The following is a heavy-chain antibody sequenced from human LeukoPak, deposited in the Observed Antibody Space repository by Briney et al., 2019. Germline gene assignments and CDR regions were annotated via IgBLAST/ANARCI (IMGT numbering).Heavy chain of an antibody. D-gene: IGHD6-19*01. J-gene: IGHJ4*02. Sequence: GGSLRLSCAASGFTFSSYGMSWVRQAPGKGLEWVSAISGSGGSTYYADSVKGRFTISRDNSKNTLYLQMNSLRAEDTAVYYCARGVRIAVAGNIDYWGQGTLVTVSS. CDR3: ARGVRIAVAGNIDY. V-gene: IGHV3-23*01. CDR2: ISGSGGST. CDR1: GFTFSSYG.